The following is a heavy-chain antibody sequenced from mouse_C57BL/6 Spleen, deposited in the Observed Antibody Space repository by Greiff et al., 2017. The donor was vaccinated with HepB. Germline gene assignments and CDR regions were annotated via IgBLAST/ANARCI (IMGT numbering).Heavy chain of an antibody. CDR1: GYTFTSYW. CDR2: IDPSDSYT. J-gene: IGHJ4*01. V-gene: IGHV1-69*01. CDR3: ARGYYGSKDYAMDY. Sequence: VQLQQSGAELVMPGASVKLSCKASGYTFTSYWMHWVKQRPGQGLEWIGEIDPSDSYTNYNQKFKGKSTLTVDKSSSTAYMQLSSLTSEDSAVYYCARGYYGSKDYAMDYWGQGTSVTVSS. D-gene: IGHD1-1*01.